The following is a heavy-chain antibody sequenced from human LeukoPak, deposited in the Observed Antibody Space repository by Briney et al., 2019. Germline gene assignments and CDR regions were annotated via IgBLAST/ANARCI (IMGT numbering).Heavy chain of an antibody. CDR3: ARDIVRGAVAPPIY. J-gene: IGHJ4*02. D-gene: IGHD2-8*01. V-gene: IGHV1-69*04. CDR1: GYTFTGYY. Sequence: GASVKVSCKASGYTFTGYYMHWVRQAPGQGLEWMGRIIPILGIANYAQKFQGRVTITADKSTSTAYMELSSLRSEDTAVYYCARDIVRGAVAPPIYWGQGTLVTVSS. CDR2: IIPILGIA.